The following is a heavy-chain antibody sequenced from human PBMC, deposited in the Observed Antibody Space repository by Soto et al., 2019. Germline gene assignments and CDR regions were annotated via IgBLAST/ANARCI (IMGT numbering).Heavy chain of an antibody. Sequence: HVQLVESGGGVVQPGRSLRLSCAASGFTFSSYDMHWVRQAPGTGLEWVAVISYDGSNKYYADSVKGRFTISRDNSKNTLYLQMNSLRAEDTAVYYCASDRAVHWSIVVVPAAIPYGMDVWGQGTTVTVSS. J-gene: IGHJ6*02. D-gene: IGHD2-2*01. CDR1: GFTFSSYD. CDR2: ISYDGSNK. CDR3: ASDRAVHWSIVVVPAAIPYGMDV. V-gene: IGHV3-30-3*01.